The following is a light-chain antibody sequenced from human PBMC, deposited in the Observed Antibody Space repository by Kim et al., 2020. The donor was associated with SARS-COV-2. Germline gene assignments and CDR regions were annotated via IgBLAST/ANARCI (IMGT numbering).Light chain of an antibody. Sequence: QAVVTQEPSLTVSPGGTVTLTCASSSEAVTSGYSPNWFQQKPGQAPRALIYSTNNRHSWTPSRFSGSLLGGKAALTLSDVQPEDEAEYYCLLHYEDPRHWIFGGGTQLTVL. J-gene: IGLJ2*01. CDR1: SEAVTSGYS. CDR2: STN. CDR3: LLHYEDPRHWI. V-gene: IGLV7-43*01.